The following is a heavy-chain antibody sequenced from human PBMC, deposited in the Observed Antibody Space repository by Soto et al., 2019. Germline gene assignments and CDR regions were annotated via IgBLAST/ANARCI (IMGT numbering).Heavy chain of an antibody. CDR3: ARDGYYYTMDV. CDR2: IKQDGSEK. Sequence: VGSLRLSCAASGFTFSSYWMSWVRQAPGKGLEWVANIKQDGSEKYYVDSVKGRFTISRDNAKNSLYLQMNSLRAEDTAVYYCARDGYYYTMDVWGQGTTVTVSS. J-gene: IGHJ6*02. CDR1: GFTFSSYW. V-gene: IGHV3-7*01.